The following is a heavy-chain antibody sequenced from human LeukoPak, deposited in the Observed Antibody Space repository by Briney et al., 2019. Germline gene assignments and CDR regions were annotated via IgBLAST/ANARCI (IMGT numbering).Heavy chain of an antibody. D-gene: IGHD5-24*01. CDR1: GFTFSSYA. V-gene: IGHV3-23*01. CDR2: ISGSDDST. J-gene: IGHJ4*02. Sequence: GGSLRLSCAASGFTFSSYAMSWVRQAPGKGLEWVSTISGSDDSTYYADSVKGRFTISRDNAKDTLYLQMNSLRVEDTAVYYCARVADGDKYGGRDYWGQGALVIVSS. CDR3: ARVADGDKYGGRDY.